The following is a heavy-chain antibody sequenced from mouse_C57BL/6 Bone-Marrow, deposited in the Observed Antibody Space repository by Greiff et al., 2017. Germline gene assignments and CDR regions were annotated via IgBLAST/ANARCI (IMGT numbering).Heavy chain of an antibody. Sequence: DVHLVESGGGLVKPGGSLKLSYAASGFTFSSYAMSWVRQTPEKRLEWVATISDGGSYTYYPDNVKGRFTISRDNAKNNLYLQMSHLKSEDTAMYYCARAYYGSSFAYWGQGTLVTVSA. CDR3: ARAYYGSSFAY. V-gene: IGHV5-4*01. D-gene: IGHD1-1*01. CDR2: ISDGGSYT. J-gene: IGHJ3*01. CDR1: GFTFSSYA.